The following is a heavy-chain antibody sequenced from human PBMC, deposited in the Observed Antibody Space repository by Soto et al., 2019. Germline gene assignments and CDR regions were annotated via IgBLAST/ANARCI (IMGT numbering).Heavy chain of an antibody. CDR2: ISHDGNVN. Sequence: QVQLVESGGGVVQPGRSLRLSCEASGFTFSSYAMHWVRQAPGKGLEWVAVISHDGNVNYYSESVKGRFTMSRDNSKETLYLHMDSLRTEDTAVYFCAKDEYWESHFYYFLDLWGKGTPVTV. CDR3: AKDEYWESHFYYFLDL. J-gene: IGHJ6*03. D-gene: IGHD2-8*02. CDR1: GFTFSSYA. V-gene: IGHV3-30*18.